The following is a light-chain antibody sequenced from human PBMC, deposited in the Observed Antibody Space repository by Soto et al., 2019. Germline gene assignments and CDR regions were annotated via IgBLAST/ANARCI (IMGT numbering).Light chain of an antibody. CDR2: AAS. V-gene: IGKV1-39*01. J-gene: IGKJ5*01. CDR3: QQSYSTPIT. CDR1: QSISSY. Sequence: DSQMTQSPSSLSASVADRVTITCRAIQSISSYLNWYQQKPGKAPKLLIYAASSLQSGVPSRFSGSGSGTDFTLTISSLQPEDFATYYCQQSYSTPITFGQGTRLEIK.